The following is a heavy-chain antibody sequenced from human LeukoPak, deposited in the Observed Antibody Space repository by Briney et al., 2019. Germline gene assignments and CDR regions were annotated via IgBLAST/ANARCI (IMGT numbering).Heavy chain of an antibody. D-gene: IGHD6-13*01. CDR2: IYTSGST. V-gene: IGHV4-4*09. CDR3: ARRSSRGLLDY. J-gene: IGHJ4*02. CDR1: GASISSYY. Sequence: PSETLSLTCTVSGASISSYYWSWIRQPPGKGLEWIGYIYTSGSTNYNPSLKSRVTISVDTSKNQFSLKLSSVTAADTAVYYCARRSSRGLLDYWGQGTLVTVSS.